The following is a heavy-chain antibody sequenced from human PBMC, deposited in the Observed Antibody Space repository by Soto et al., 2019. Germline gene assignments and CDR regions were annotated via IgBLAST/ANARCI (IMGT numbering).Heavy chain of an antibody. J-gene: IGHJ3*02. CDR2: IYYSGST. CDR1: GGSISSYY. Sequence: SETLSLTCTVSGGSISSYYWSWIRQPPGKGLEWIGYIYYSGSTNYNPSLKSRVTISVDTSKNQFSLKLSSVTAADTAVYYCARDILPEYYDILTGYYNHVAHAFDIWGQGTMVTVSS. V-gene: IGHV4-59*01. CDR3: ARDILPEYYDILTGYYNHVAHAFDI. D-gene: IGHD3-9*01.